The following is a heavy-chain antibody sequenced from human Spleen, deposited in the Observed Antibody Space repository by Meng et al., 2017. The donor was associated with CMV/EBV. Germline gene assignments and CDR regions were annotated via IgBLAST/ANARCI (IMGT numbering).Heavy chain of an antibody. J-gene: IGHJ4*02. CDR1: EVSFRGYD. Sequence: GESLKISCVDSEVSFRGYDMNWVRQAPGKGPEWISHISTSSNYIYYADSMKGRFIISRDNARNSVYLQINSLRAEDTAVYYCARLGRGFDYWGQGTVVTVSS. D-gene: IGHD1-26*01. V-gene: IGHV3-21*01. CDR2: ISTSSNYI. CDR3: ARLGRGFDY.